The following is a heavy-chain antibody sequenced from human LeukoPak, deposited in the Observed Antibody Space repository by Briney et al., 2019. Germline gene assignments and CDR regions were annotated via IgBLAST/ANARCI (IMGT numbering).Heavy chain of an antibody. CDR3: ARGAQLHAFDL. CDR2: IWYDGSKK. J-gene: IGHJ3*01. CDR1: GFNFSNYG. Sequence: GGSLRLSCAASGFNFSNYGMHWVRQAPGKGLEWVAVIWYDGSKKYYADSVKGRFTISRDNSENSLYLQMNSLRGEDTAVYYCARGAQLHAFDLWGQGTMVTVSS. D-gene: IGHD1-7*01. V-gene: IGHV3-33*08.